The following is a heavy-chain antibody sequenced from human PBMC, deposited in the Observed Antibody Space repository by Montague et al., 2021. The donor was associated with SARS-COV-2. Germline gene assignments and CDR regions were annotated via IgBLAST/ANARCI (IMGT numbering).Heavy chain of an antibody. CDR1: GGSISSSSYY. CDR2: IYYSGST. D-gene: IGHD1-20*01. V-gene: IGHV4-39*01. CDR3: ARRVTGTTVHYYYYGMDV. Sequence: SETLSLTCTVSGGSISSSSYYWGWIRQPPGQGLVWIGSIYYSGSTYYNPSLKSRVTTSVDTSKNQFSLKLSPVTAADTAVYYCARRVTGTTVHYYYYGMDVWGQGTTVTVSS. J-gene: IGHJ6*02.